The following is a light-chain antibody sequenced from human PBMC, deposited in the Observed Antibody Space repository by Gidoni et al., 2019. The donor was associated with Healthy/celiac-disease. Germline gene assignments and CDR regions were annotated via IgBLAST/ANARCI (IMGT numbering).Light chain of an antibody. CDR1: SSDVGGYNY. V-gene: IGLV2-11*01. CDR2: DVS. Sequence: QSALTQPRSVSGSPGQSVTISCTGTSSDVGGYNYVSWYQQHPGKAPKLMIYDVSKRPSGVPDRCSGSKSGNTASLTISGLQADDEADYYCCSYAGSPHYVFGTGTKVTVL. J-gene: IGLJ1*01. CDR3: CSYAGSPHYV.